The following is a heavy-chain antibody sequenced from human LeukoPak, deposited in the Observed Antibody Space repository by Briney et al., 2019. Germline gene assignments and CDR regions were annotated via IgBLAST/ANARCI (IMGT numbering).Heavy chain of an antibody. Sequence: SETLSLTCAVYGVSFSGYYWSWIRQPPGKGLEWIGEINHSGSTNYNPSLKSRVTISVDTSKNQFSLKLSSVTAADTAVYYCARSPDCSGGSCYSRYYYYYYMDVWGKGTTVTVSS. CDR1: GVSFSGYY. D-gene: IGHD2-15*01. CDR2: INHSGST. CDR3: ARSPDCSGGSCYSRYYYYYYMDV. V-gene: IGHV4-34*01. J-gene: IGHJ6*03.